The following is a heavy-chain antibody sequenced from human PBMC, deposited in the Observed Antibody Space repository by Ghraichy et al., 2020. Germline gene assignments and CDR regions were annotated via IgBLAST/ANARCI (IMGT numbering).Heavy chain of an antibody. J-gene: IGHJ5*02. CDR1: GFTFSSYA. V-gene: IGHV3-23*01. D-gene: IGHD2-2*03. Sequence: GSLRLSCAASGFTFSSYAMSWVRQAPGKGLEWVSAISGGGGSTYYADSVKGRFTISRDNSKNTLYLQVNSLRAEDTAVYYCAKGGAKGRPMEMVVRGWFDPWGQGTLVTVSS. CDR2: ISGGGGST. CDR3: AKGGAKGRPMEMVVRGWFDP.